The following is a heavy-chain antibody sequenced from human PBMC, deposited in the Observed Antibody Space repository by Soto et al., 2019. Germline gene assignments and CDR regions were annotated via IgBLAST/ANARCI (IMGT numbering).Heavy chain of an antibody. CDR2: ISSSSSYT. CDR1: GFTFSDHY. D-gene: IGHD3-22*01. CDR3: ARSHYYDTSGP. Sequence: GGSLRLSCAASGFTFSDHYMSWIRQAPGKGLEWVSCISSSSSYTKYADSVKGRFTISRDNAKNSLYLQMNSLRAEDTAVYYCARSHYYDTSGPWGQGTLVTVSS. J-gene: IGHJ5*02. V-gene: IGHV3-11*03.